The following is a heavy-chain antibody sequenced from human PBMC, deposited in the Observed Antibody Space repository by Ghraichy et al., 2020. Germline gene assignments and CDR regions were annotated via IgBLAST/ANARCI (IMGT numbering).Heavy chain of an antibody. Sequence: GGSLRLSCAASGFTFSSYAMSWVRQAPGKGLEWVSAISGSGGSTYYADSVKGRFTISRDNSKTTLYLQMNSLRAEDTAVYYCAKDVEITIFGVVISPNWFDPWGQGTLVTVSS. CDR1: GFTFSSYA. V-gene: IGHV3-23*01. D-gene: IGHD3-3*01. J-gene: IGHJ5*02. CDR3: AKDVEITIFGVVISPNWFDP. CDR2: ISGSGGST.